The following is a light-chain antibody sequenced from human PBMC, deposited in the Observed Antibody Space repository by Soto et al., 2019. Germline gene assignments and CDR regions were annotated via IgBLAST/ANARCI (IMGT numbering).Light chain of an antibody. CDR3: QQYYSTPPYT. J-gene: IGKJ2*01. Sequence: DIVMTQSPDSLAVSLGERATINCKSSQSVLYSSNNKNYLAWYQQKPGQPPKLLIYWASTRESGVPDRFSGSVSGTDFTLNISSMQAEDVAVYYCQQYYSTPPYTFGQGTKLEIK. CDR2: WAS. V-gene: IGKV4-1*01. CDR1: QSVLYSSNNKNY.